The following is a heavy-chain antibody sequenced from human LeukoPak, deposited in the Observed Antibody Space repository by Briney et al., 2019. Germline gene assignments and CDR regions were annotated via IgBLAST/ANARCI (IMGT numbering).Heavy chain of an antibody. V-gene: IGHV3-48*01. Sequence: GGSLRLSCAASGFTFSSYSMNWVRQAPGKGLEWVSYISSASGSIYYADSVKGRFTISRDNSKNTLYLQMNSLRAEDTAVYYCARGLDFHDYYYYMDVWGKGTTVTVSS. D-gene: IGHD3-3*01. CDR1: GFTFSSYS. CDR2: ISSASGSI. J-gene: IGHJ6*03. CDR3: ARGLDFHDYYYYMDV.